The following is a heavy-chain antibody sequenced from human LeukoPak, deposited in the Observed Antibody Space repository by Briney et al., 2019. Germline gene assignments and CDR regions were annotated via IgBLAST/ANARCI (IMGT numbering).Heavy chain of an antibody. CDR3: ATQYYYYYMDV. CDR1: GGSISSYY. Sequence: PSETLSLTCTVSGGSISSYYWSWIRQPPGKGLEWIGYIYYSGSTNYNPSLKSRVTISVDTSKNQFSLKLSSVTAADTAVYYCATQYYYYYMDVWGKGTTVTVSS. V-gene: IGHV4-59*08. J-gene: IGHJ6*03. CDR2: IYYSGST.